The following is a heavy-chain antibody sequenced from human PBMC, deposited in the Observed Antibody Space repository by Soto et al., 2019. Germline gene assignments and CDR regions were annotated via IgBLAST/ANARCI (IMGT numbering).Heavy chain of an antibody. CDR1: GFTFSDYA. CDR2: ISGSGGTT. Sequence: EVQLLESGGGLVHPGESLRLSCAASGFTFSDYAMSWVHQAPGKGLEWVSAISGSGGTTYYADSVKGRFTISRDNSKNTMYLQVNSLRAEDTAIYYCAQVMNSGWYLAYWGQGTLVTVSS. V-gene: IGHV3-23*01. CDR3: AQVMNSGWYLAY. D-gene: IGHD6-19*01. J-gene: IGHJ4*02.